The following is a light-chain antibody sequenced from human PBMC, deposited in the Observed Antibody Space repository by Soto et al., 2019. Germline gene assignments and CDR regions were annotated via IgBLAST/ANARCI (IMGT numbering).Light chain of an antibody. CDR3: QQYNNWLST. CDR2: GAS. J-gene: IGKJ1*01. Sequence: EIVMTQSPATLSVSPGERATLSCRASQSVSSNLAWYQQKPGQAPRLLIYGASTRATGIPARFSGSGSGTEFTLTISSLQSEDFAVYYCQQYNNWLSTFAQGTKVEIK. CDR1: QSVSSN. V-gene: IGKV3-15*01.